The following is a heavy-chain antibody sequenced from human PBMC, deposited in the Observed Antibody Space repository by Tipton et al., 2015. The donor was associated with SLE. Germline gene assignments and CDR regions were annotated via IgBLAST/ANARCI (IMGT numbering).Heavy chain of an antibody. Sequence: TLSLTCAVYGGSLSGYYWSWIRQPPGTGLEWIGEINHSGSPNYNPSLKSRVAISVDTSKNQFSLKLSSVTAAGTAVYYCARGLGVVVAVAFDIWGQGTMVTVSS. CDR1: GGSLSGYY. CDR3: ARGLGVVVAVAFDI. D-gene: IGHD2-15*01. J-gene: IGHJ3*02. V-gene: IGHV4-34*01. CDR2: INHSGSP.